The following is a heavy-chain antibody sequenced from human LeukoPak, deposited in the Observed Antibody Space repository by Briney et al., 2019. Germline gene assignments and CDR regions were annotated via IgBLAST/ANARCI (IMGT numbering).Heavy chain of an antibody. J-gene: IGHJ1*01. CDR1: GFSFSKYA. V-gene: IGHV3-23*01. D-gene: IGHD2-2*01. CDR2: VSGSGTYT. Sequence: GGSLRLSCAASGFSFSKYAMSWVRQAPGKGLEWVSAVSGSGTYTYYTDSVKGRFTISRDNSKNTLYLQMNSLRAEDTALYYCACQPGVEGDQVYFHHWGQGTLLSVSS. CDR3: ACQPGVEGDQVYFHH.